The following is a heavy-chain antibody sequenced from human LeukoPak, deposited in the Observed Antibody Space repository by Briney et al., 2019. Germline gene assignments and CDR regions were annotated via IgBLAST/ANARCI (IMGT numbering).Heavy chain of an antibody. J-gene: IGHJ4*02. CDR3: ARHNLEQLVEG. CDR1: GYSISDGYY. D-gene: IGHD6-6*01. V-gene: IGHV4-38-2*01. Sequence: KTSETLSLTCIVSVVSGYSISDGYYWGWIRQPPGKGLEWIGNIHHSGSSYYNPSLKSRVTISVDTSKNQFSLKLSSVTAADTAVYYCARHNLEQLVEGWGQGTLVTVSS. CDR2: IHHSGSS.